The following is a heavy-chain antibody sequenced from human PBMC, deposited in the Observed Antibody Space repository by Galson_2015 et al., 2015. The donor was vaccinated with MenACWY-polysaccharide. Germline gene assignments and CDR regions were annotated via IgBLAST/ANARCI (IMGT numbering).Heavy chain of an antibody. J-gene: IGHJ4*02. Sequence: SLRLSCAASGFTFSNYAMSWVRQAPGKGLEWVSTIGGSGSNTHYAASVKGRFTISRDNSKNTLSLQMNSPRAEDTAVYYCARVRYSTGKYQFDYWGQGTLVAVSS. CDR1: GFTFSNYA. D-gene: IGHD2-2*01. V-gene: IGHV3-23*01. CDR2: IGGSGSNT. CDR3: ARVRYSTGKYQFDY.